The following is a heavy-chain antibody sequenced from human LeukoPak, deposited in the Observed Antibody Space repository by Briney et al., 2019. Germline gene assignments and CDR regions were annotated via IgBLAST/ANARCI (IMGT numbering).Heavy chain of an antibody. CDR1: GFTFSSYS. J-gene: IGHJ4*02. V-gene: IGHV3-21*01. D-gene: IGHD2-15*01. Sequence: GGSLRLSCAASGFTFSSYSVNWVRQAPGKGLEWVSSISSSSSYIYYADSVKGRFTISRDNAKNSLYLQMNSLRAEDTAVYYCARAGGGGLGYFDYWGQGTLVTVSS. CDR3: ARAGGGGLGYFDY. CDR2: ISSSSSYI.